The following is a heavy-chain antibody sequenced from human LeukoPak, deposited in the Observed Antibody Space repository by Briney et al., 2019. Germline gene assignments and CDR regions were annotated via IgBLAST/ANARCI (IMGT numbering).Heavy chain of an antibody. V-gene: IGHV3-30*02. J-gene: IGHJ3*02. D-gene: IGHD3-3*01. CDR1: GFTFSSYG. CDR2: IRYDGSNK. CDR3: ARDSTIFGVVIIGDDAFDI. Sequence: GGSLRLSCAASGFTFSSYGMHWVRQAPAKGLEWVAFIRYDGSNKYYADSVKGRFTISRDNSKNTLYLQMNSLRAEDTAVYYCARDSTIFGVVIIGDDAFDIWGQGTMVTVSS.